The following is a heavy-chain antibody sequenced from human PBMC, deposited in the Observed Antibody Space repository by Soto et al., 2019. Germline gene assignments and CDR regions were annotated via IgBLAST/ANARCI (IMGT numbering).Heavy chain of an antibody. CDR2: ISYDGSNK. J-gene: IGHJ5*02. V-gene: IGHV3-30-3*01. CDR3: ARSTTVRNWFDP. D-gene: IGHD4-17*01. CDR1: GFTFSSYA. Sequence: GGSLRLSCAASGFTFSSYAMHWVRQAPGKGLEWVAVISYDGSNKYYADSVKGRFTISRDNSKNTLYLQMNSLRAEDTAVYYCARSTTVRNWFDPWGQGTLVTVSS.